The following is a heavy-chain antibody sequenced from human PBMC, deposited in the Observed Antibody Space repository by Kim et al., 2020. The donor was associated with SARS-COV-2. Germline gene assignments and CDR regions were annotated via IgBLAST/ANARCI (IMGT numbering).Heavy chain of an antibody. D-gene: IGHD1-26*01. Sequence: GGSLRLSCAASGFTFSDYYMSWIRQAPGKGLEWVSYISSSGSTIYYADSVKGRFTISRDNAKNSLYLQMNSLRAEDTDVYNCGGGGGATLYYYCYGMDVWRHGATITVSS. V-gene: IGHV3-11*01. CDR1: GFTFSDYY. CDR2: ISSSGSTI. J-gene: IGHJ6*02. CDR3: GGGGGATLYYYCYGMDV.